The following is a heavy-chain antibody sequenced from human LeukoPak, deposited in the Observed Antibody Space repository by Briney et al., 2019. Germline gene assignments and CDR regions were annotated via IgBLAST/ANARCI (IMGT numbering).Heavy chain of an antibody. D-gene: IGHD3-3*01. V-gene: IGHV3-23*01. J-gene: IGHJ4*02. CDR1: GFTFSSYA. CDR3: AKGPVSYYDFWSGYPYFDY. Sequence: GGSLRLSCAASGFTFSSYAMSWVRQAPRKGLEWVSAISGSGGSTYYADSVKGRFTISRDNSKNTLYLQMNSLRAEDTAVYYCAKGPVSYYDFWSGYPYFDYWGQGTLVTVSS. CDR2: ISGSGGST.